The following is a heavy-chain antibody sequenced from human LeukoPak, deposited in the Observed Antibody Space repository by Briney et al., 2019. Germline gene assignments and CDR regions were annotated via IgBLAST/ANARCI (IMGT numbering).Heavy chain of an antibody. Sequence: SETLSLTCTVSGGSIRSGSHYWASIRQPPGKGLEWIGSIYYSGSTYHNPSLENRVTISIDTSKNHFSLKLSSLSAADTSVYYCAKRDDSGGNLVDLWGQGTLVTVS. CDR1: GGSIRSGSHY. J-gene: IGHJ4*02. CDR2: IYYSGST. CDR3: AKRDDSGGNLVDL. D-gene: IGHD3-22*01. V-gene: IGHV4-39*02.